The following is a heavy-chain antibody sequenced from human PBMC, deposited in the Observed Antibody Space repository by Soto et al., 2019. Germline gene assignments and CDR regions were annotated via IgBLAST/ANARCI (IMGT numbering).Heavy chain of an antibody. CDR1: SDSISSYY. CDR2: ISYSGST. J-gene: IGHJ4*02. V-gene: IGHV4-59*01. D-gene: IGHD6-13*01. CDR3: ARGTSWQLPFDY. Sequence: LSLTCTVSSDSISSYYWSWIRQPPGKRLEWIGYISYSGSTDYNPSLKSRVTISGDTSKNQFSLKVSSVTAADTAVYYCARGTSWQLPFDYWGQGTLVTVSS.